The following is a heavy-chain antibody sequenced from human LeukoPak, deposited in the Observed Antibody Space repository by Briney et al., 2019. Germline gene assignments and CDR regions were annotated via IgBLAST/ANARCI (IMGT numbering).Heavy chain of an antibody. J-gene: IGHJ2*01. Sequence: GGSLRLSCAASGFTFSSYAMSWVRQAPGKGLEWVSAISGSGGSTYYADSVKGRFTISRDNSKNTLYLQMNSLRAEDTAVYYCARAPNNTDYSAGYWYFDLWGHGTLITVSS. CDR3: ARAPNNTDYSAGYWYFDL. V-gene: IGHV3-23*01. CDR2: ISGSGGST. D-gene: IGHD3-16*01. CDR1: GFTFSSYA.